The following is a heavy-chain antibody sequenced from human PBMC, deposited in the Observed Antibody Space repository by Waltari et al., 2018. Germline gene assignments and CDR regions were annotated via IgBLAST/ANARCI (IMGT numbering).Heavy chain of an antibody. CDR1: GYSISSGYY. Sequence: QVQLQESGPGLVKPSETLSLTCSVSGYSISSGYYWGWIRQPPGKGLGWIGSIYHSGSTYYNPSLKSRVTISVDTSKNQFSLKLSSVTAADTAVYYCARGGVTTAPFDYWGQGTLVTVSS. CDR3: ARGGVTTAPFDY. J-gene: IGHJ4*02. D-gene: IGHD4-17*01. V-gene: IGHV4-38-2*01. CDR2: IYHSGST.